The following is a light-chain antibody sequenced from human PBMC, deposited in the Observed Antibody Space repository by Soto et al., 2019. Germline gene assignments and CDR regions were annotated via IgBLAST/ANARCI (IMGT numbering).Light chain of an antibody. CDR2: AAS. CDR1: QSISSY. J-gene: IGKJ5*01. CDR3: QQSYSTPPIT. Sequence: DIQMTQSPSSLSASVGDRVTITCRASQSISSYLNWYQQKPGKAPKLLIYAASSLQSGVPSRFSGSGSGTDFTLTISSLQPEDLATDYCQQSYSTPPITFGQGTRLEIK. V-gene: IGKV1-39*01.